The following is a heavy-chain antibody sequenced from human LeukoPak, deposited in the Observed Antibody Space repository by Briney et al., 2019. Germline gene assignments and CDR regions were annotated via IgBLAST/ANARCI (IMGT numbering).Heavy chain of an antibody. D-gene: IGHD6-13*01. V-gene: IGHV3-66*02. CDR2: IFSDGDT. CDR1: GFTVSSNY. J-gene: IGHJ4*02. CDR3: AKTGSSSWGYFDY. Sequence: GGSLRLSCAATGFTVSSNYMTWVRQAPGKGLEWVSIIFSDGDTSYADSVKGRFTISRDNSKNTLYLQMNSLRAEDTAVYYCAKTGSSSWGYFDYWGQGTLVTVSS.